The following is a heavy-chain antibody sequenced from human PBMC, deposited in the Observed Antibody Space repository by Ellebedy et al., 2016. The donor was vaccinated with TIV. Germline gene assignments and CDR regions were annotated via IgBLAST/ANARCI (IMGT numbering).Heavy chain of an antibody. CDR1: GFTFSSFG. CDR3: ARSTVINPEGDAYDI. D-gene: IGHD4-23*01. CDR2: IDSSSTYI. Sequence: GESLKISCAASGFTFSSFGMNWVRQASGKGLEWVSSIDSSSTYIYYAASVKGRFTISRDNAKNSLYLHMNSLRAEDTAVYYCARSTVINPEGDAYDIWGQGTKVTVSS. V-gene: IGHV3-21*06. J-gene: IGHJ3*02.